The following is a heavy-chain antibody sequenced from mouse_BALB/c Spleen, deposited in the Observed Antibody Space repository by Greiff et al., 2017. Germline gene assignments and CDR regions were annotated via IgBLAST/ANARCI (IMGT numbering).Heavy chain of an antibody. CDR1: GYTFTSYT. CDR2: INPSSGYT. V-gene: IGHV1-4*01. Sequence: QVQLQQSGAELARPGASVKMSCKASGYTFTSYTMHWVKQRPGQGLEWIGYINPSSGYTNYNQKFKDKATLTADKSSSTAYMQLSSLTSEDSAVYYCASPFITTVVAVPNVYFDYWGQGTTLTVSS. CDR3: ASPFITTVVAVPNVYFDY. J-gene: IGHJ2*01. D-gene: IGHD1-1*01.